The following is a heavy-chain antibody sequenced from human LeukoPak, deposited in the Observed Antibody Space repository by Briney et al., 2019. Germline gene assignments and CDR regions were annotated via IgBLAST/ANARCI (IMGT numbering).Heavy chain of an antibody. Sequence: SETLSLTCTVSGGSISSYYWSWIRQPAGKGLEWIGRIYSRGSTNYNPSLKSRVTMSVDTSKNQFSLKLSSVTAADTAVYYCARDSWYSEGFDYWGQGTLVTVSS. D-gene: IGHD6-13*01. J-gene: IGHJ4*02. CDR2: IYSRGST. V-gene: IGHV4-4*07. CDR3: ARDSWYSEGFDY. CDR1: GGSISSYY.